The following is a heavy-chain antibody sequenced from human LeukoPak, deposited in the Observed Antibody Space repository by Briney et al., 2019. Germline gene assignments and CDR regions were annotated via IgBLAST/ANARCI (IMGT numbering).Heavy chain of an antibody. Sequence: SETLSLTCAVYGGSFSGYYWSWIRQPPGKGLEWIGEINHSGSTNYNPSLKSRVTISVDTSKNQFSLKLSSVTAADTAVYYCACLTTADAFDIWGQGTMVTVSS. D-gene: IGHD3-22*01. J-gene: IGHJ3*02. V-gene: IGHV4-34*01. CDR2: INHSGST. CDR3: ACLTTADAFDI. CDR1: GGSFSGYY.